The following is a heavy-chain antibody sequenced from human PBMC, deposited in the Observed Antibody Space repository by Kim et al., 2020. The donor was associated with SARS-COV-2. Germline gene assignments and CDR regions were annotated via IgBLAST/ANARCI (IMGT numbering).Heavy chain of an antibody. CDR1: GGSISSYY. CDR2: IYYSGST. Sequence: SETLSLTCTVSGGSISSYYWSWIRQPPGKGLEWIGHIYYSGSTNYNPSLKSRVTISVATAKNQFSLNLSSVTAADTAVYYCARHVTPSSGYPYYFDYWGQGTLVTVSS. D-gene: IGHD3-22*01. CDR3: ARHVTPSSGYPYYFDY. V-gene: IGHV4-59*08. J-gene: IGHJ4*02.